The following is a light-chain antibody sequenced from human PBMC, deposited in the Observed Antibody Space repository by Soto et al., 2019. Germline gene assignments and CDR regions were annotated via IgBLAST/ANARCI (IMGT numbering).Light chain of an antibody. Sequence: EIVMTQSPATLSVSRAERATLSCRASQSVSSNLAWYQQKPGQAPRLLIHGASTRATAVPARFSGSGSGTEFTLTISSLQSEDFAVHYCHQYHNWPTWTFGQGTKVEIK. CDR2: GAS. V-gene: IGKV3-15*01. CDR1: QSVSSN. J-gene: IGKJ1*01. CDR3: HQYHNWPTWT.